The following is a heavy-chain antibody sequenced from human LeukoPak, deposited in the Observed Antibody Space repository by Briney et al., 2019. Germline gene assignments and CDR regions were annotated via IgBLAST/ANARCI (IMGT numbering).Heavy chain of an antibody. CDR3: AGDPAMPV. D-gene: IGHD2-2*01. V-gene: IGHV4-30-4*01. J-gene: IGHJ4*02. CDR2: IYYGGNT. CDR1: GGSISSDDYC. Sequence: PSQTLSLTCTVSGGSISSDDYCWSWIRQPPGKGLEWIGCIYYGGNTYYKLSLKSRVTISIDTSKNQFSLRLSSVTAADTAVYYCAGDPAMPVWGQGTQVIVSS.